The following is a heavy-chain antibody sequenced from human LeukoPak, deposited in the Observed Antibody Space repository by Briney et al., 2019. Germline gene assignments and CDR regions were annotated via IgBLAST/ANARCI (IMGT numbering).Heavy chain of an antibody. CDR1: GYTFSTYG. CDR3: ARDGYFDF. J-gene: IGHJ4*02. CDR2: ISSYNGNT. V-gene: IGHV1-18*01. Sequence: GASEKVSCKASGYTFSTYGIAWVRQGPGQGLEWMGWISSYNGNTNYAQKFQGRVTMITDTTTTTAYMELRSLRSGDTAVYYCARDGYFDFWGQGTLVTVSS.